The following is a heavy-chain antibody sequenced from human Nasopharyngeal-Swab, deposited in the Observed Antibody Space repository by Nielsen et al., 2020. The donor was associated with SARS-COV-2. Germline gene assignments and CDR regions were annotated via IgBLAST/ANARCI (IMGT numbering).Heavy chain of an antibody. V-gene: IGHV1-69*13. J-gene: IGHJ6*02. CDR3: ARGDFWSGFQRGGNYYGMDV. Sequence: SVKVSCKASGGTFSSYAISWVRQAPGQGLEWMGGIIPIFGTANYAQKFQGRVTITADESTSTAYMELSSLRSEDTAVYYCARGDFWSGFQRGGNYYGMDVWGQGTTVTVSS. CDR1: GGTFSSYA. CDR2: IIPIFGTA. D-gene: IGHD3-3*01.